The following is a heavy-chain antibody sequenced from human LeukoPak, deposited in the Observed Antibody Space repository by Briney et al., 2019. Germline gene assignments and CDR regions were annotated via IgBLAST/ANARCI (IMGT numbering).Heavy chain of an antibody. CDR1: GFTFSNYG. D-gene: IGHD3-10*01. CDR2: ISASGSSP. CDR3: ARDPSGSGPDFDC. V-gene: IGHV3-23*01. J-gene: IGHJ4*02. Sequence: GGSLRLSCAASGFTFSNYGMTWVRQAPGKGLEWVSGISASGSSPYYADSMKGRFTISRDNSKNTLYLQLSGVRAEDTAVYYCARDPSGSGPDFDCWGQGTLVTVSS.